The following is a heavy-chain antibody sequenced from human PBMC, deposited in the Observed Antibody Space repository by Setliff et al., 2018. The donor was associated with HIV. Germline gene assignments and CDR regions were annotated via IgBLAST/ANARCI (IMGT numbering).Heavy chain of an antibody. CDR3: ARDGPLEGSYRYYYYYMDV. CDR1: GGSISSHY. D-gene: IGHD3-16*02. V-gene: IGHV4-59*11. CDR2: IYYTGIT. J-gene: IGHJ6*03. Sequence: SETLSLTCTVSGGSISSHYWSWIRQPPGKGLERVGLIYYTGITTYNPSLSSRVTLSVDTSKNQFSLKLTSVTAADTAVYYCARDGPLEGSYRYYYYYMDVWGKGTTVTVSS.